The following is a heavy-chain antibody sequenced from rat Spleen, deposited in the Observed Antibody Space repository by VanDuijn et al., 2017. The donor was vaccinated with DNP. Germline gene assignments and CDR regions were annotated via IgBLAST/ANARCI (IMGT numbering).Heavy chain of an antibody. Sequence: EVQLVESGGGSVQPGRSLKLSCAASGFTFSNYDMAWVRQAPTKGLEWVASISPSGGSTYYRDSIKGRFTVSRDNAKSTLYLQMNSLRSEDTATYYCARITTREDYAMDAWGQGTSVTVSS. D-gene: IGHD1-10*01. V-gene: IGHV5-25*01. J-gene: IGHJ4*01. CDR1: GFTFSNYD. CDR3: ARITTREDYAMDA. CDR2: ISPSGGST.